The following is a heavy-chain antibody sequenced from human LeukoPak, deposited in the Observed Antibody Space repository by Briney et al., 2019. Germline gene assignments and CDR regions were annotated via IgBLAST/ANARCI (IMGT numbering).Heavy chain of an antibody. CDR2: INHSGST. CDR3: ARDGSSGWIDY. Sequence: SETLSLTCAVYGGSFSGYYWSWIRQPPGKGLEWIGEINHSGSTNYNPSLKSRVTISVDTSKNQFSLKLSSVTAADTAVYYCARDGSSGWIDYWGQGTLVTVSS. J-gene: IGHJ4*02. D-gene: IGHD6-19*01. V-gene: IGHV4-34*01. CDR1: GGSFSGYY.